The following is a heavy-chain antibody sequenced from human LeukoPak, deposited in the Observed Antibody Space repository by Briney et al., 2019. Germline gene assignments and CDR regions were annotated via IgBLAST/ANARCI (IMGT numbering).Heavy chain of an antibody. Sequence: GGSLRLPCAASGFTFSHHGMHWVRQAPGKGLEWVAFIRNDGSNHYYADSVKGRFTISRDNAKKSLYLRMNSLRAEDAAVYYCARVQQWLPTYMDVWGKGTTVTISS. CDR2: IRNDGSNH. CDR3: ARVQQWLPTYMDV. D-gene: IGHD6-19*01. J-gene: IGHJ6*03. V-gene: IGHV3-30*02. CDR1: GFTFSHHG.